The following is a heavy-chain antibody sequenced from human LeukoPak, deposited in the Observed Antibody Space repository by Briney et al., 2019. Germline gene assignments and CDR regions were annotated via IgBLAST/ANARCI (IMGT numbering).Heavy chain of an antibody. CDR1: GYTFTGYY. V-gene: IGHV1-2*02. D-gene: IGHD3-10*01. CDR2: INPNSGGT. Sequence: ASVKVSCKASGYTFTGYYMHWVRQAPGQGLEWMGWINPNSGGTNYAQKFQGRVTMTRDTSISAAYMELSRLRSDDTAVYYCARAARFFGSGSYLGYWGQGTLVTVSS. CDR3: ARAARFFGSGSYLGY. J-gene: IGHJ4*02.